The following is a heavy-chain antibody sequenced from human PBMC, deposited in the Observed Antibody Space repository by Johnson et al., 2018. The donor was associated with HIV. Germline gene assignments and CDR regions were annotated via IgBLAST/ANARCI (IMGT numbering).Heavy chain of an antibody. CDR2: SGSGGNT. CDR3: ARVGDGNNKNAFDI. CDR1: GFTVSSNY. J-gene: IGHJ3*02. V-gene: IGHV3-66*03. Sequence: EVQLVESGGGLIQPGGSLRLSCAASGFTVSSNYMSWVRQAPGKVLEWVSGISGSGGNTYYADSVKGRFTISRDNSKNTLYLQMGSLRAEDMAVYYCARVGDGNNKNAFDIWGQGTMVTVSS. D-gene: IGHD5-24*01.